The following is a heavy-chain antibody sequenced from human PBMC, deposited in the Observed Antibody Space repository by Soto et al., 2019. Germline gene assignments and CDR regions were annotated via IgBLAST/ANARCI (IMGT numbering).Heavy chain of an antibody. Sequence: SETLSLTCTVSGGSISSYYWSWIRQPPGKGLEWIGYIYYSGSTNYNPSLKSRVTISVDTSKNQFSLKLSSVTAADTAVYYCARDPMDYYGSETDAYDIWGQGTMVTVSS. J-gene: IGHJ3*02. D-gene: IGHD3-10*01. V-gene: IGHV4-59*01. CDR1: GGSISSYY. CDR3: ARDPMDYYGSETDAYDI. CDR2: IYYSGST.